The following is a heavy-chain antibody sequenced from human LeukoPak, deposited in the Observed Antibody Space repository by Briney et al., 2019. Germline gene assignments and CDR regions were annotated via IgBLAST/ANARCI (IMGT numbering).Heavy chain of an antibody. CDR3: ARRTSGSYGHWFDP. CDR2: IYYSGST. CDR1: GGCISNYY. D-gene: IGHD3-10*01. V-gene: IGHV4-59*01. J-gene: IGHJ5*02. Sequence: SETLSLTCTVSGGCISNYYWSWIRQPPGKGLEWIGYIYYSGSTNYNPSLKSRVTISVDTSKNQFSLKLSSVTAADTAVYYCARRTSGSYGHWFDPWGQGTLVTVSS.